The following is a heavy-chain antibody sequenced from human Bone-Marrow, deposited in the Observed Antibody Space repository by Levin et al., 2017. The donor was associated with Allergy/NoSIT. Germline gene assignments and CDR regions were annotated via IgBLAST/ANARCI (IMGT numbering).Heavy chain of an antibody. Sequence: SCAASGFTFSSYGMHWVRQAPGKGLEWVAVISYDGSNKYYADSVKGRFTISRDNSKNTLYLQMNSLRAEDTAVYYCAKDRTAMVQTRNNYYYYYGMDVWGQGTTVTVSS. D-gene: IGHD5-18*01. J-gene: IGHJ6*02. CDR1: GFTFSSYG. V-gene: IGHV3-30*18. CDR2: ISYDGSNK. CDR3: AKDRTAMVQTRNNYYYYYGMDV.